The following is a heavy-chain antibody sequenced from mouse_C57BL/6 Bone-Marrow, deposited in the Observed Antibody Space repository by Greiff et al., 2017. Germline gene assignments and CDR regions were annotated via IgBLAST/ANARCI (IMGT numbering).Heavy chain of an antibody. D-gene: IGHD1-1*01. CDR3: ARNYYGSSLFDY. CDR2: IDPSDSYT. V-gene: IGHV1-50*01. Sequence: QVQLQQPGAELVKPGASVKLSCKASGYTFTSYWMQWVKQRPGQGLEWIGEIDPSDSYTNYNQKFKGKATLTVDTSSSTAYMQLSSLTSEDSAVYYGARNYYGSSLFDYWGQGTLVTVSA. CDR1: GYTFTSYW. J-gene: IGHJ3*01.